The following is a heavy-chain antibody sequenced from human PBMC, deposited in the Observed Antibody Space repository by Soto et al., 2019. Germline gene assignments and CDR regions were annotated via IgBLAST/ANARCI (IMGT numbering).Heavy chain of an antibody. Sequence: GGSLRLSCAASGFTFSSYSMNWVRQAPGKGLEWVSYISSNSSTIYYAASVKGRFTISRDNAKNSLYLQMNSLRDEDTAVYYCARDYYGSGTPFDYWGQGTLVTVSS. CDR2: ISSNSSTI. D-gene: IGHD3-10*01. CDR1: GFTFSSYS. V-gene: IGHV3-48*02. CDR3: ARDYYGSGTPFDY. J-gene: IGHJ4*02.